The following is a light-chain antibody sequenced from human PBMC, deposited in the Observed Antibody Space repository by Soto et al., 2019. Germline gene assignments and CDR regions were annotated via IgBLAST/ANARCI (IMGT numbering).Light chain of an antibody. CDR2: DAS. V-gene: IGKV3-11*01. J-gene: IGKJ4*01. Sequence: EIVLTQSPATLSLSPGERATLSCRASQSVSSYLAWYQQKPGQAPRLLIYDASNRATGIPARFSGSGSGTDFTLTSSSREPEDFAVYDCQQRSNWPLTFGGGTKVEIK. CDR1: QSVSSY. CDR3: QQRSNWPLT.